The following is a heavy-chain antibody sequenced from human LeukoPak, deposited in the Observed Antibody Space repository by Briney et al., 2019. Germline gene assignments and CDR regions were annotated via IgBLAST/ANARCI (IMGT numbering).Heavy chain of an antibody. CDR3: ARPRGDFWSGYNWFDP. CDR2: INPNSGGT. Sequence: ASVKVSCKASGYTFTGYYMHWVRQAPGQGLEWMGWINPNSGGTNYAQKFQGRVTMTRDTSISTAYMELSRLRSDDTAVYYCARPRGDFWSGYNWFDPWGQGTLVTVSS. CDR1: GYTFTGYY. V-gene: IGHV1-2*02. D-gene: IGHD3-3*01. J-gene: IGHJ5*02.